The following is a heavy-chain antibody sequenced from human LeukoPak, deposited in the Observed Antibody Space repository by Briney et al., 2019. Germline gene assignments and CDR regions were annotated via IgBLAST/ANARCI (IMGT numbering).Heavy chain of an antibody. D-gene: IGHD2-15*01. CDR3: ARVAWGDIVVVVAANHDAFDI. CDR1: GYTFTGYY. J-gene: IGHJ3*02. CDR2: INPNSGGT. Sequence: ASVKVSCKASGYTFTGYYMHWVRQAPGQGLEWMGWINPNSGGTNYAQKFQGRVTMTRDTSISTAYMELSRLRSDDTAVYYCARVAWGDIVVVVAANHDAFDIWGQGTMATVSS. V-gene: IGHV1-2*02.